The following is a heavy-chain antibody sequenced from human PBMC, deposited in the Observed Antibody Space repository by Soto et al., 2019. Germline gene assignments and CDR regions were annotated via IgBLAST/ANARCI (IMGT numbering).Heavy chain of an antibody. J-gene: IGHJ4*02. D-gene: IGHD2-15*01. CDR3: AKDGYCNGGSCYLYYLDS. CDR1: GFTFSTYA. Sequence: GGSLRLSCAASGFTFSTYAMNWVRQAPGKGLEWVSSISCSGDNTYYADSVKGRFTISRDNSKNTLFLQMYDLRAEDTALYYCAKDGYCNGGSCYLYYLDSWGLGT. V-gene: IGHV3-23*01. CDR2: ISCSGDNT.